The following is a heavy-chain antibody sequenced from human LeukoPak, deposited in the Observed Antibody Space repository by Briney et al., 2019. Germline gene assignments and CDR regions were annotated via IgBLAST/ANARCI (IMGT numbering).Heavy chain of an antibody. J-gene: IGHJ4*02. V-gene: IGHV4-61*02. CDR1: GGSISSGSYY. D-gene: IGHD2-15*01. CDR3: AREGEGYCSGGSCYGFDY. Sequence: SETLSLTCTVSGGSISSGSYYWSWIRQPAGKGLEWIGRIYTSGSTNYNPSLKSRVTISIDTSRNQFSLKLSSVTAADTAVYYCAREGEGYCSGGSCYGFDYWGQGTLVTVSS. CDR2: IYTSGST.